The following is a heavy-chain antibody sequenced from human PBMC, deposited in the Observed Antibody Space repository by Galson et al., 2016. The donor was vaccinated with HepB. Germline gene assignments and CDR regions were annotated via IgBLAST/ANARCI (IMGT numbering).Heavy chain of an antibody. CDR1: GFPFSSYA. V-gene: IGHV3-23*01. CDR3: AKAELRTSWSCYYYAMDV. J-gene: IGHJ6*02. Sequence: SLRLSCAASGFPFSSYAMSWVRQSPGQGLEWVSGISAYGGDTWYADNVKGRFTISRDNSGNTLYLEMNTLRAEDTAVFYCAKAELRTSWSCYYYAMDVWGQGTTVTVSS. CDR2: ISAYGGDT. D-gene: IGHD1-14*01.